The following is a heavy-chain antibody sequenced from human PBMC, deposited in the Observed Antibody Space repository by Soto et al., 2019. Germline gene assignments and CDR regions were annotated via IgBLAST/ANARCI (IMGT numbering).Heavy chain of an antibody. CDR1: GYTFTSYE. D-gene: IGHD5-12*01. Sequence: QVQLVQSGAEVKKPGASVKVSCKASGYTFTSYEMYWVRQAPGQGLEWMGIISTSDGSTTYAQKFQGRVTMTRDTSTSTVYMELSSLRSEDTAVYYCARDRRDGYNTFDYWGQGTLVTVSS. V-gene: IGHV1-46*01. CDR3: ARDRRDGYNTFDY. J-gene: IGHJ4*02. CDR2: ISTSDGST.